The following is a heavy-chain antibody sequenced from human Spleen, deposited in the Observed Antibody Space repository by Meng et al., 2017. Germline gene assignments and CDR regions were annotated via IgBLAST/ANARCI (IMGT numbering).Heavy chain of an antibody. CDR3: ARESLRGSGSYWDKYYYYGMDV. Sequence: SETLSLTCTVSGGSISSYYWSWIRQPPGKGLEWIGYIYYSGSTNYNPSLKSRVTISVDTSKNQFSLKLSTVTAADTAVYYCARESLRGSGSYWDKYYYYGMDVWGQGTTVTVSS. CDR2: IYYSGST. J-gene: IGHJ6*02. V-gene: IGHV4-59*01. D-gene: IGHD3-10*01. CDR1: GGSISSYY.